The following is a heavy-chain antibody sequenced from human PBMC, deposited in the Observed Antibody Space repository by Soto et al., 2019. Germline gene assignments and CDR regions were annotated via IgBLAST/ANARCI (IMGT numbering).Heavy chain of an antibody. Sequence: GGSLRLSCAASGFTFSKYAMSWVRQAPGKGLEWVSALSGSGASTYYVDSGKGRFTISRDNSKNTLYLQMNSLRADDTAVYYCAKDGGDYEFDYWGQGTPVTVSS. J-gene: IGHJ4*02. CDR3: AKDGGDYEFDY. CDR2: LSGSGAST. D-gene: IGHD4-17*01. V-gene: IGHV3-23*01. CDR1: GFTFSKYA.